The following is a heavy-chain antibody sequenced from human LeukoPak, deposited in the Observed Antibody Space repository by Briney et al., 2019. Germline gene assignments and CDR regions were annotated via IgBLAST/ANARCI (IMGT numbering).Heavy chain of an antibody. Sequence: GRSLRLSCTASGFTFADYAMTWVRQAPGEGLEWVGFIRSKTYGGATEYAASVKGRFTVSRDDSKNIAYLQMNSLKTEDTAVYYCTRDHPAVDRYFDCWGQGTLVTVSS. CDR1: GFTFADYA. CDR2: IRSKTYGGAT. CDR3: TRDHPAVDRYFDC. V-gene: IGHV3-49*04. J-gene: IGHJ4*02.